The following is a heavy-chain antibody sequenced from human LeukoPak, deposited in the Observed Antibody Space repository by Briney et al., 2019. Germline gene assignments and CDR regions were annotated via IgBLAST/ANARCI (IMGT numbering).Heavy chain of an antibody. D-gene: IGHD6-13*01. CDR1: GGTFSSYA. V-gene: IGHV1-69*06. J-gene: IGHJ3*02. CDR2: IIPIFGTA. Sequence: SVKVSCKASGGTFSSYAISWVRQAPGQGLEWMGGIIPIFGTANYAQKFQGRVTMTEDTSTDTPYMELSSLRSEDTAVYYCASPSPRSWYGGRALDIWGQGTLVTVSS. CDR3: ASPSPRSWYGGRALDI.